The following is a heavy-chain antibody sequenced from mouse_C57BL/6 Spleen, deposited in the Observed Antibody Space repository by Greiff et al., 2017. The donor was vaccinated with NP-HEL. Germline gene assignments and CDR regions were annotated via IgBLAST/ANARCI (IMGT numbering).Heavy chain of an antibody. V-gene: IGHV5-9*01. CDR1: GFTFSSYT. J-gene: IGHJ1*03. Sequence: EVKLMESGGGLVKPGGSLKLSCAASGFTFSSYTMSWVRQTPEKRLEWVATISGGGGNTYYPDSVKGRFTISRDNAKNTLYLQMSSLRSEDTALYYCARQHYEGYFDVWGTGTTVTVSS. CDR3: ARQHYEGYFDV. CDR2: ISGGGGNT. D-gene: IGHD2-4*01.